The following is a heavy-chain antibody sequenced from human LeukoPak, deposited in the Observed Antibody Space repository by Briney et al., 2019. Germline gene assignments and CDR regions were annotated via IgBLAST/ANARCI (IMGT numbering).Heavy chain of an antibody. CDR2: IGQDGTET. J-gene: IGHJ4*02. V-gene: IGHV3-7*01. Sequence: PGGSLRLSCAASGFTFSDYYMSWIRQAPGKGLEWVANIGQDGTETVYVGSVKGRFTISRGNARKLLFLQMNSLRADDTAVYYHAYWGQGTLVSVSS. CDR3: AY. CDR1: GFTFSDYY.